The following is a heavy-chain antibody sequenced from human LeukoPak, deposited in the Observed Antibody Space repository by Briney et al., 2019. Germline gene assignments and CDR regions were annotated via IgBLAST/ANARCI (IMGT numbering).Heavy chain of an antibody. V-gene: IGHV3-64D*09. CDR1: GFTFSSYA. J-gene: IGHJ4*02. CDR3: ARGGTSYYDGSAYYY. D-gene: IGHD3-22*01. Sequence: GGSLRLSCSASGFTFSSYAMHWVRQAPGKGLEYVSAISSNGGSTYYADSVKGRFTISRDNSKNTLYLQMSSLRAEDTAVYYCARGGTSYYDGSAYYYWGQGTLVTVSS. CDR2: ISSNGGST.